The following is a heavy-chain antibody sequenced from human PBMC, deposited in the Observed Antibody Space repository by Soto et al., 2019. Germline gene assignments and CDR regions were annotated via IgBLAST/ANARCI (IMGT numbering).Heavy chain of an antibody. V-gene: IGHV4-4*07. CDR2: VYSSGGT. Sequence: SETLSLTCPVSGGSMTSYYWTWIRQPAGKGLEWIGRVYSSGGTHYNPSLKSRVTISLDTSKNQFSLRLLSVTDADTAVYFCARGQRFSDWFDPWGQGTLVTVSS. CDR1: GGSMTSYY. D-gene: IGHD3-3*01. J-gene: IGHJ5*02. CDR3: ARGQRFSDWFDP.